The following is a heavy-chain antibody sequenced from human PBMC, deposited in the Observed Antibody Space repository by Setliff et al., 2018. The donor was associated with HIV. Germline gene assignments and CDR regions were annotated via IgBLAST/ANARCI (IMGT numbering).Heavy chain of an antibody. D-gene: IGHD3-10*01. CDR2: IYTSGST. Sequence: SETLSLTCTVSGGSISSGNHYWAWIRQPAGKGLEWIGHIYTSGSTNYNPSLKSRVTLSVDTSKNQFSLKVNSVTAADTAVYYCAREVNIPVRGITDDAFDIWGQGTMVTVSS. CDR3: AREVNIPVRGITDDAFDI. CDR1: GGSISSGNHY. V-gene: IGHV4-61*09. J-gene: IGHJ3*02.